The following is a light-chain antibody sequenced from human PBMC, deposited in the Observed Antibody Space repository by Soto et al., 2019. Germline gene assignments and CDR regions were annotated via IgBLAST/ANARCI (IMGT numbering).Light chain of an antibody. CDR3: QQYYSTPRT. CDR2: WAS. V-gene: IGKV4-1*01. CDR1: QSVLYSSDNENY. J-gene: IGKJ1*01. Sequence: DIVMTQSPDSLAVSLGERATINCKSSQSVLYSSDNENYLAWFQQKPGQPPKLLIYWASTRESGVPDRFSGSGSGTDFTLTISSLQAEDVATYYCQQYYSTPRTFGQGTKVEIK.